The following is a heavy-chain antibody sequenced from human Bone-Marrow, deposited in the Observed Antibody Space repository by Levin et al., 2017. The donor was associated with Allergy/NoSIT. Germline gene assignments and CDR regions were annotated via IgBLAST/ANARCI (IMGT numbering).Heavy chain of an antibody. Sequence: SETLSLTCAVYGGSFSGYYWSWIRQPPGKGLEWIGEINHSGSTNYNPSPKSRVTISVDTSKNQFSLKLSSVTAADTAVYYCARGRRDVGQWLVEYGEKNWFDPWGQGTLVTVSS. CDR2: INHSGST. V-gene: IGHV4-34*01. CDR3: ARGRRDVGQWLVEYGEKNWFDP. CDR1: GGSFSGYY. D-gene: IGHD6-19*01. J-gene: IGHJ5*02.